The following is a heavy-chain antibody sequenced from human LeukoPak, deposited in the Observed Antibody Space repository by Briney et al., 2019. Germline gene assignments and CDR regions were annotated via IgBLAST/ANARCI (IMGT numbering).Heavy chain of an antibody. CDR3: ARGKTGSYYSRSYYMDV. CDR2: ISSSGITI. J-gene: IGHJ6*03. Sequence: GGSLRLSCAASGFIFSDYYMSWIRQAPGKGLEWVSYISSSGITIYYADSVKGRFTISRDNVKNSLYLQMNSLRAEDTAVYYCARGKTGSYYSRSYYMDVWGKGTTVTISS. V-gene: IGHV3-11*01. CDR1: GFIFSDYY. D-gene: IGHD3-10*01.